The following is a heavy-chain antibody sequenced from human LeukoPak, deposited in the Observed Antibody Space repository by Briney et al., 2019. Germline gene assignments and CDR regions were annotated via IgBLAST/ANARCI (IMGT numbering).Heavy chain of an antibody. CDR3: ARAQGGIYCSGGSCSSYFDY. CDR2: INSDGSST. Sequence: GGSLRLSCAASGFTFSSYWMHWVRQAPGKGLVWVSRINSDGSSTSYADSVKGRFTISRDNAKNTLYLQMNSLRAEDTAVYYCARAQGGIYCSGGSCSSYFDYWGQGTLVTVSS. D-gene: IGHD2-15*01. J-gene: IGHJ4*02. V-gene: IGHV3-74*01. CDR1: GFTFSSYW.